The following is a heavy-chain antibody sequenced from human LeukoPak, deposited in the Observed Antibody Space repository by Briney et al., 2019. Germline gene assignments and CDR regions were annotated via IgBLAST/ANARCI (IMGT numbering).Heavy chain of an antibody. D-gene: IGHD2-2*01. CDR1: GGSISSSSYY. CDR2: IYYSGST. J-gene: IGHJ4*02. V-gene: IGHV4-39*01. Sequence: SETLSLTCTVSGGSISSSSYYWGWIRQPPGKGLEWIRSIYYSGSTYYNLSLKSRVTISVDTSKNQFSLKLSSVTAADTAVYYCARQGVLWDYWGQGTLVTVSS. CDR3: ARQGVLWDY.